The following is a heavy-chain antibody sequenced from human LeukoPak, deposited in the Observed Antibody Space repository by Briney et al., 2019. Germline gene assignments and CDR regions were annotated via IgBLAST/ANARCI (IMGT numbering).Heavy chain of an antibody. CDR3: ARRDTRSVYSWAFDI. CDR2: IFLGDSDT. D-gene: IGHD5-18*01. J-gene: IGHJ3*02. Sequence: GESLKISCKGSGYKFTNYWIGWVRQMPGKGLEWMGLIFLGDSDTRYSPSFQGQVTISADKSISTAYLQWSSLRASDTAIYYCARRDTRSVYSWAFDIWGQGTIVTVSS. CDR1: GYKFTNYW. V-gene: IGHV5-51*01.